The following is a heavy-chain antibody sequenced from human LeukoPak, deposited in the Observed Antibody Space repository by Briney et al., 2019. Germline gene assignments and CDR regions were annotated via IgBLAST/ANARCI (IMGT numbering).Heavy chain of an antibody. CDR1: GGTFSSYA. J-gene: IGHJ4*02. CDR2: IIPIFGTA. Sequence: SVKVSCKASGGTFSSYAISWVRQAPGQGLEWMGGIIPIFGTANYAQKFQGRVTITTDESTSTAYTELSSLRSEDTAVYYCARGARYYYDSSGYYYDYWGQGTLVTVSS. CDR3: ARGARYYYDSSGYYYDY. D-gene: IGHD3-22*01. V-gene: IGHV1-69*05.